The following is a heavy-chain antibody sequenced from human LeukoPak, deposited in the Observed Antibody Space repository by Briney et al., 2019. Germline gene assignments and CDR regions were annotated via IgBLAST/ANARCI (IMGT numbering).Heavy chain of an antibody. D-gene: IGHD3-22*01. J-gene: IGHJ5*02. CDR3: ARMSFDSSGYWLNFDP. CDR1: GYTFTSYG. Sequence: ASVKVSCKASGYTFTSYGISWVRQAPGQGLEWMGWINANNGNTNYAQKFQGRVTMTTDTSTSTSYMALRSLRSDDTPVYNCARMSFDSSGYWLNFDPWGQGTLVTVSS. V-gene: IGHV1-18*01. CDR2: INANNGNT.